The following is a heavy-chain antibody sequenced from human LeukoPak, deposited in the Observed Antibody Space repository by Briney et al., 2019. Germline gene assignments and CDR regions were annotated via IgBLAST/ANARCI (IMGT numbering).Heavy chain of an antibody. CDR1: GGSISSSSYY. J-gene: IGHJ5*02. CDR3: ARGNYYAWLDP. D-gene: IGHD1-26*01. Sequence: PSETLSLTCTVSGGSISSSSYYWGWIRQPPGKGLEWIGSIYYSGSTYYNPSLKSRVTISVDTSKNQFSLKLSSVTAADTAVYYCARGNYYAWLDPWGQGTLVTVSS. CDR2: IYYSGST. V-gene: IGHV4-39*01.